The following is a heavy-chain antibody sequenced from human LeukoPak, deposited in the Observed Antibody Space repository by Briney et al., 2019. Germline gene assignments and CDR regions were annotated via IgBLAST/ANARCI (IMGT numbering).Heavy chain of an antibody. CDR2: INADGSTA. J-gene: IGHJ3*01. CDR1: GFNFGNPW. V-gene: IGHV3-74*01. D-gene: IGHD1-14*01. CDR3: VVVVEPPDSDGFDV. Sequence: QTGGSLRLSCATSGFNFGNPWVHSVRQAPGKGLVWVSLINADGSTATYADSVKGRFTISRDNARNTLSLQMNSLTIEDTAVYYCVVVVEPPDSDGFDVWGQGTMITVSS.